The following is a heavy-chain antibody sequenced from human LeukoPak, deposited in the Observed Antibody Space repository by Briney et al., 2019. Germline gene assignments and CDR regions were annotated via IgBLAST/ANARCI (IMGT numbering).Heavy chain of an antibody. CDR1: GFTFSSYS. CDR2: ISSSSSYI. CDR3: ARVVRMATIILLDY. Sequence: KPGGSLRLSCAASGFTFSSYSVNWVRQAPGKGLEWVSSISSSSSYIYYADSVKGRFTISRDNAKNSLYLQMNSLRAEDTAVYYCARVVRMATIILLDYWGQGTLVTVSS. V-gene: IGHV3-21*01. J-gene: IGHJ4*02. D-gene: IGHD5-24*01.